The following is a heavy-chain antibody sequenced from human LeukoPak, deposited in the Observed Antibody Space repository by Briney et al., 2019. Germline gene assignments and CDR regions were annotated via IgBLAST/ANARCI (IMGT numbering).Heavy chain of an antibody. CDR1: GFTFSSYS. CDR3: ASFIAAPYYFDY. Sequence: GGSLRLSCAASGFTFSSYSMNWVRQAPGKGLEWVSFISSSRSYIYYADSVKGRFTISRDNAKNSLYLQTKSLRAEDTDVYYCASFIAAPYYFDYWGRGTLVTVSS. V-gene: IGHV3-21*01. D-gene: IGHD6-13*01. CDR2: ISSSRSYI. J-gene: IGHJ4*02.